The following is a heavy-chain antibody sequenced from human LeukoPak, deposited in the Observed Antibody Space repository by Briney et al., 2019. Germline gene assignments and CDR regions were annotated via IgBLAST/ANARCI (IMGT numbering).Heavy chain of an antibody. CDR3: AREERDPFTIDY. Sequence: SETLSLTCTVSRGSISSYYWSWIRQPPGKGLEWIGYIYYSGSTNYNPSLKSRVTISVDTSKNQFSLKLSSVTAADTAVYYCAREERDPFTIDYWGQGTLVTVSS. J-gene: IGHJ4*02. CDR1: RGSISSYY. CDR2: IYYSGST. V-gene: IGHV4-59*01.